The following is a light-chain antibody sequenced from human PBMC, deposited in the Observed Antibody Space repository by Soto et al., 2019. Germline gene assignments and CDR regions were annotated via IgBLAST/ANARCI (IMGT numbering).Light chain of an antibody. CDR1: QTLVFIDGNIY. Sequence: DVVLTQSPLSLPVALGQPASISCRSSQTLVFIDGNIYLNWFQQRPGQSPRRLIYKVSNRDSGVPDGVSGSGSGTECTLEISRVEAEDVGVYYCMQGTRWPWAFGQGTKVEIK. CDR2: KVS. J-gene: IGKJ1*01. V-gene: IGKV2-30*01. CDR3: MQGTRWPWA.